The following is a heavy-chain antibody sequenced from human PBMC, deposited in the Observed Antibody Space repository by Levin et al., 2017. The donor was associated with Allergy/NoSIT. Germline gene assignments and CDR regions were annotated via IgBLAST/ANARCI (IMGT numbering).Heavy chain of an antibody. CDR2: IRPDNDIR. V-gene: IGHV3-48*04. CDR1: GFTFSGYS. D-gene: IGHD2-8*02. J-gene: IGHJ4*02. Sequence: GGSLRLSCAASGFTFSGYSMNWVRQAPGKGLEWISYIRPDNDIRSYADSVKGRFTISRDNAKNSLYLQMNSLRAADTAVYYCARDHSWSSDSWGQGTLVTVSS. CDR3: ARDHSWSSDS.